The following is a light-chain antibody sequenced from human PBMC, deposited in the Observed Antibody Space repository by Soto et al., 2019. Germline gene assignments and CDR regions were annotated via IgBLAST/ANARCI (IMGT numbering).Light chain of an antibody. J-gene: IGLJ2*01. Sequence: QSALTQPASVSGSPGQSITISCTGTSSDVGGYNYVSWYQQHPGKAPKLMIYDVSNRPSGVSNRFSGSKSGNTASLTISGLQAEDEADYYCSSYISSSFVVFGGGTKLTVL. CDR1: SSDVGGYNY. CDR2: DVS. V-gene: IGLV2-14*01. CDR3: SSYISSSFVV.